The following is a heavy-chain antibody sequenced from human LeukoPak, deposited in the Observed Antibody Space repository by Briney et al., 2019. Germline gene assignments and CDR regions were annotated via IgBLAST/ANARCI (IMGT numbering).Heavy chain of an antibody. D-gene: IGHD6-19*01. CDR3: AVSIAVAARTFDY. V-gene: IGHV3-74*01. CDR1: GFTFSSYW. Sequence: GGSLRLSCAASGFTFSSYWMHWVRQAPGKGLVWVSRINSDGSSTSYADSVKGRFTISRDNAKNTLYLQMNSLRAEDTAAYYCAVSIAVAARTFDYWGQGTLVIVSS. CDR2: INSDGSST. J-gene: IGHJ4*02.